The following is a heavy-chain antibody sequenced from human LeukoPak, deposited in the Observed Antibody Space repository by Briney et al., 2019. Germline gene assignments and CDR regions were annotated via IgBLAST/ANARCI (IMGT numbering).Heavy chain of an antibody. D-gene: IGHD3-22*01. CDR1: GVTFDDYA. Sequence: GGSLRLSCAASGVTFDDYAMHWVRQAPGKGLEWVALISGDGGRAYYAEIVEGRVTISRDESKSSAYLQMNSLRTEDTALYYCAKGGYYYDSSGHDYGGQGTLVTVPS. J-gene: IGHJ4*02. CDR2: ISGDGGRA. V-gene: IGHV3-43*02. CDR3: AKGGYYYDSSGHDY.